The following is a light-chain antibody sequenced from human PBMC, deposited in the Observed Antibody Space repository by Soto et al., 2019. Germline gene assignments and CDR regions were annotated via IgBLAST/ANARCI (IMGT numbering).Light chain of an antibody. J-gene: IGKJ2*01. CDR2: DAS. Sequence: EIVVTQSPATLSLSPGERATLSCRASQSVSSYLAWYQHKPGQAPRRLIYDASNRATGIPARFSGSGSGTDFTLTISSLEPEDFAVYYCQQRSNWPPVYTFGQGTKLEIK. V-gene: IGKV3-11*01. CDR1: QSVSSY. CDR3: QQRSNWPPVYT.